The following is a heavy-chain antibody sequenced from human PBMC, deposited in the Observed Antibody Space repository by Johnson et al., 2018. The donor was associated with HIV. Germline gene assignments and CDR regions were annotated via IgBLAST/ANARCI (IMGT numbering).Heavy chain of an antibody. D-gene: IGHD1-26*01. CDR3: ARGSLSGSPDI. CDR1: GFTFSDYY. V-gene: IGHV3-30*03. Sequence: QVLLLESGGGVVRPGESLRLSCAASGFTFSDYYMNWIRQAPGKGLEWVAVISYDGSNKYYADSVKGRFTISRDNSKNTLYLQMYSLRAEDTAVYYCARGSLSGSPDIWGQGTMVTVSS. CDR2: ISYDGSNK. J-gene: IGHJ3*02.